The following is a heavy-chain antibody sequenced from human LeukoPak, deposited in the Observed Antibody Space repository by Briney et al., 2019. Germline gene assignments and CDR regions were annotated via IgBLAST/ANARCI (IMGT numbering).Heavy chain of an antibody. CDR3: AREGYYDFWSGPLPLDY. CDR2: ISSNGGST. Sequence: GSLRLSCAASGFTFSSYAMHLVRQAPGKGLEYVSAISSNGGSTYYANSVKGRFTISRDNSKNTLYLQMGSLRAEDMAVYYCAREGYYDFWSGPLPLDYWGQGTLVTVSS. J-gene: IGHJ4*02. CDR1: GFTFSSYA. V-gene: IGHV3-64*01. D-gene: IGHD3-3*01.